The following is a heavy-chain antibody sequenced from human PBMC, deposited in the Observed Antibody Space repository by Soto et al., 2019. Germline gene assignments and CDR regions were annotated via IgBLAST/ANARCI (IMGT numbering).Heavy chain of an antibody. J-gene: IGHJ4*02. CDR1: GGTFSSYA. CDR2: IIPIFGTA. Sequence: QVQLVQSGAEVKKPGSSVKVSCKASGGTFSSYAISWVRQAHGQGLEWMGGIIPIFGTANYAQKLQGRVTFTVDESTSTAYMELSSLSSEDTAVYYCARGRYYDSSGYPTTDYWGQGTLVTVSS. D-gene: IGHD3-22*01. CDR3: ARGRYYDSSGYPTTDY. V-gene: IGHV1-69*01.